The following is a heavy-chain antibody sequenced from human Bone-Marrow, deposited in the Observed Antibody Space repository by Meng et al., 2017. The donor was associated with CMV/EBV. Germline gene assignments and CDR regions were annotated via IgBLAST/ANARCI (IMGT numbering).Heavy chain of an antibody. D-gene: IGHD6-6*01. Sequence: GESLKISCAASGFTFDDYGMSWVRQAPGKGLEWVSGINWNGGSTGYADSVKGRFTISRDNAKNSLYLQMNSLRAEDTALYYCAKGAIEYSSSARNFDYWGQGTLVTVSS. CDR2: INWNGGST. V-gene: IGHV3-20*04. J-gene: IGHJ4*02. CDR1: GFTFDDYG. CDR3: AKGAIEYSSSARNFDY.